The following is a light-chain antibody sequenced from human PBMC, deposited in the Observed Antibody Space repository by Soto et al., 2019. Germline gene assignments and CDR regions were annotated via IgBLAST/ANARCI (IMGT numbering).Light chain of an antibody. Sequence: EMVMTQSPATLSVSPGERATLSCRASQSVDSNLAWYQQKPGQAPRLLIFGASTRATGIPARFSGSGSGTDFTLTISSLQSEDFVVYFCQQYDNWPLTFGGGTKVEIK. CDR3: QQYDNWPLT. V-gene: IGKV3D-15*01. CDR2: GAS. CDR1: QSVDSN. J-gene: IGKJ4*01.